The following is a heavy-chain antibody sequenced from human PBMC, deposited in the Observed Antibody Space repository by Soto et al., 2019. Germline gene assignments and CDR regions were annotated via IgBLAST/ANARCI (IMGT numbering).Heavy chain of an antibody. Sequence: LETLSLTCTVSGASIRSFFWTWIRQPPGRGLEWIGNIYYSVSTNYNPSLKNRVTMSVDTSKNQFSLMLTSVTAADTAVYYCARPSGSYSYYYGMDVWGQGTTVTVSS. V-gene: IGHV4-59*01. CDR2: IYYSVST. D-gene: IGHD1-26*01. CDR1: GASIRSFF. J-gene: IGHJ6*02. CDR3: ARPSGSYSYYYGMDV.